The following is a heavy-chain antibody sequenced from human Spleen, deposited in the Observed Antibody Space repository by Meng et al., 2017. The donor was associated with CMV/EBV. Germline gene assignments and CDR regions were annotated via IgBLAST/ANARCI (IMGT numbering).Heavy chain of an antibody. D-gene: IGHD3-3*01. CDR3: ARVHFGVPWD. Sequence: GESLKISCAASGFTFSNYAMHWVRQAPGKGLEWVAVISYDGSNKYYADSVKGRFTISRDNAKNSLYLQMNSLRAEDTAVYYCARVHFGVPWDWGQGTLVTVSS. CDR2: ISYDGSNK. J-gene: IGHJ4*02. CDR1: GFTFSNYA. V-gene: IGHV3-30-3*01.